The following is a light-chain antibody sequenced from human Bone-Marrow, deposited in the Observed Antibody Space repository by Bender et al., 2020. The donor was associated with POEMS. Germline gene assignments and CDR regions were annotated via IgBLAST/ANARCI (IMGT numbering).Light chain of an antibody. J-gene: IGLJ2*01. Sequence: QSALTQPVSVSGSPGQSITISCTGTSSDVGGYNYVSWFQQHPGKAPKLLIYDVSNRPSGVSNRFSGSKSGNTASLTISGLQTEDEAEYYCCSYAGSSTYVVFGGGTKLTVL. CDR3: CSYAGSSTYVV. CDR1: SSDVGGYNY. V-gene: IGLV2-14*01. CDR2: DVS.